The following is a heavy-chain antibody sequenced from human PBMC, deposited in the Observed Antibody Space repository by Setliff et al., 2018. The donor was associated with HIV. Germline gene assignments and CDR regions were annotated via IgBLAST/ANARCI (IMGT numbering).Heavy chain of an antibody. CDR3: AKDGWGYDYVGASYFDY. CDR1: GFTFDDYT. CDR2: ISWDGDMT. J-gene: IGHJ4*02. Sequence: QTGGSLRLSCAASGFTFDDYTMHWVRQAPGKGLEWVSLISWDGDMTYYEDSVKGRFTISRANSTNSLYLQMNSLTTEDTGLYYCAKDGWGYDYVGASYFDYWGQGTPVTVSS. D-gene: IGHD5-12*01. V-gene: IGHV3-43*01.